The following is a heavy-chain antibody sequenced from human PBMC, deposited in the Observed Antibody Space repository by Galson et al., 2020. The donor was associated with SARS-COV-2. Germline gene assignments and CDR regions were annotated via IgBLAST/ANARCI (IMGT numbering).Heavy chain of an antibody. Sequence: ETSETLSLTCTVSGGSISSSSYYWGWIRQPPGKGLEWIGSIYYSGSTYYNPSLKSRVTISVDTSKNQFSLMLSSVTAADTAVYYCASNSHYGDYVKYFQHWGQGTLVTVSS. J-gene: IGHJ1*01. CDR1: GGSISSSSYY. D-gene: IGHD4-17*01. CDR3: ASNSHYGDYVKYFQH. CDR2: IYYSGST. V-gene: IGHV4-39*01.